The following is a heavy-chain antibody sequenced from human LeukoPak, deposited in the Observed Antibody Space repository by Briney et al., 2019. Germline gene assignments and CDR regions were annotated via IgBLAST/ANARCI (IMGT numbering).Heavy chain of an antibody. Sequence: ASVKDSCKASGYTFDSYGISWVRQAPGQGPEWLGWISAYNGNTNYAQELQGRVTMTTDTSTSTAYMELRSLRSDDTAVYYCARGGKAVAGTGLGYWGQGTLVTVSS. J-gene: IGHJ4*02. CDR1: GYTFDSYG. CDR3: ARGGKAVAGTGLGY. D-gene: IGHD6-19*01. V-gene: IGHV1-18*01. CDR2: ISAYNGNT.